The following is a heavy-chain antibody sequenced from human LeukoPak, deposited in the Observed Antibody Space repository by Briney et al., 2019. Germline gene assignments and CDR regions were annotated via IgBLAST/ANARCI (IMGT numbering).Heavy chain of an antibody. CDR3: ARGATRRNSGAFDI. J-gene: IGHJ3*02. CDR2: ISSSGSII. CDR1: AFTFSSDE. D-gene: IGHD3-10*01. Sequence: GGSLRLSCAASAFTFSSDELDWVRQAPGKVLEWISYISSSGSIINYADSVKGRFTISRDNAKNSLYLQMNSLRAEDTAVYYCARGATRRNSGAFDIWGQGTMVTVSS. V-gene: IGHV3-48*03.